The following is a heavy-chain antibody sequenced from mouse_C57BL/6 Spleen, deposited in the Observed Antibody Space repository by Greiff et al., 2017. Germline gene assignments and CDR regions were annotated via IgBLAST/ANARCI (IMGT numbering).Heavy chain of an antibody. CDR3: ARSLHYDGSRGYAMDY. J-gene: IGHJ4*01. Sequence: QVQLQQSGAELVRPGTSVKVSCKASGYAFTNYLIEWVKQRPGQGLEWIGVINPGSGGTNDNEKFKGKATLTADKSSSTAYMQLSSLTSADSAVYFCARSLHYDGSRGYAMDYWGQGTSVTVSS. CDR2: INPGSGGT. V-gene: IGHV1-54*01. D-gene: IGHD1-1*01. CDR1: GYAFTNYL.